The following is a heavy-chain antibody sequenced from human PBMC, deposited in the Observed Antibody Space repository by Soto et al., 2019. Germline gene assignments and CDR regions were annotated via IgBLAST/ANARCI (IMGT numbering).Heavy chain of an antibody. J-gene: IGHJ4*02. D-gene: IGHD3-16*01. CDR3: ARGEPPGLRVSGY. Sequence: GASVKVXXKASGYTFTSYDINWVRQATGQGLEWMGWMNPNSGNTGYSQKFQGRVTMTRNTSISTAYMELSSLRSEDTAVYYCARGEPPGLRVSGYWGQGTVVTVSS. V-gene: IGHV1-8*01. CDR2: MNPNSGNT. CDR1: GYTFTSYD.